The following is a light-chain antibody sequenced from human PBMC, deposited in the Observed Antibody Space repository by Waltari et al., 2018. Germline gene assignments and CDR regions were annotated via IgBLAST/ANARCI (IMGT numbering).Light chain of an antibody. V-gene: IGLV1-51*02. J-gene: IGLJ3*02. CDR1: SSDIGDNY. Sequence: QSVLTQPPSVSAAPGQRVTISCSGSSSDIGDNYVSWYQQVPGTAPKLLVYEDENGLSGIPDRFSASKSGTSATLAITGLQTGDEADYYCATWDSSLRAEVFGGGTKLTVL. CDR3: ATWDSSLRAEV. CDR2: EDE.